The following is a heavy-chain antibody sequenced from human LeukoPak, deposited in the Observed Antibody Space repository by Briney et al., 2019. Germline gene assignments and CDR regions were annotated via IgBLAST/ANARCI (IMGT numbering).Heavy chain of an antibody. CDR1: GYTFTGYY. Sequence: RASVKVSCKASGYTFTGYYMHWVRKAPGQGLEWMGWVNPNSGGTNYAQKFQGRVTMTRDTSISTAYMELSRLRSDDTAVYYCAVRWFGELYPYYWGQGTLVTVSS. J-gene: IGHJ4*02. CDR3: AVRWFGELYPYY. CDR2: VNPNSGGT. D-gene: IGHD3-10*01. V-gene: IGHV1-2*02.